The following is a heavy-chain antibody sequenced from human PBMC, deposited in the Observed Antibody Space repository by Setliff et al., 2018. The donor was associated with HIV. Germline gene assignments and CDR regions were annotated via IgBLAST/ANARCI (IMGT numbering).Heavy chain of an antibody. CDR3: ARFPVFKWFGERQGWFDF. D-gene: IGHD3-10*01. V-gene: IGHV3-23*01. CDR1: GFTFSNYA. CDR2: ISGDGGRT. J-gene: IGHJ5*01. Sequence: SGGSLRLSCVASGFTFSNYAMSWVRQAPGKGLEWVSGISGDGGRTYYAGPVEGRLSTFRDNSKNTMYLEMNRLRVEDTAVYYCARFPVFKWFGERQGWFDFWGQGTLVTVSS.